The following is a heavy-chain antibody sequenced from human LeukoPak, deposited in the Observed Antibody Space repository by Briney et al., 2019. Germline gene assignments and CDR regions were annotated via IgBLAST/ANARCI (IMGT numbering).Heavy chain of an antibody. CDR3: AKGRRATTGPTHMDV. J-gene: IGHJ6*03. Sequence: GGSLRLSCAASGFTFSSYAMSWVRQAPGKGLGWVSAISGSGDITYYADSVKGRFTISRDNSKKTLYLQMNSLRAEDTAVYYCAKGRRATTGPTHMDVWGKGTTVIVSS. CDR2: ISGSGDIT. D-gene: IGHD5-12*01. CDR1: GFTFSSYA. V-gene: IGHV3-23*01.